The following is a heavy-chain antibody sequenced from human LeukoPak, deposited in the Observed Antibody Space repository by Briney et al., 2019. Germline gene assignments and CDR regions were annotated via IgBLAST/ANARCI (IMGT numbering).Heavy chain of an antibody. J-gene: IGHJ4*02. V-gene: IGHV3-74*01. D-gene: IGHD4-17*01. CDR3: ARSRTYGDYGRGLDY. Sequence: GGSLRLSCAASGFTFSSYSMNWVRQPPGKGLVYIACINTDGFSTNYADSVKGRFTISRDNAKNTLYLQMNSLRAEDTAVYYCARSRTYGDYGRGLDYWGQGTLVTVSS. CDR2: INTDGFST. CDR1: GFTFSSYS.